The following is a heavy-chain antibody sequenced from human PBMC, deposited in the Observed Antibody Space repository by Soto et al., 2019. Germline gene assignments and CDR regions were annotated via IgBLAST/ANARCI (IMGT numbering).Heavy chain of an antibody. CDR2: INPDNEKR. V-gene: IGHV1-3*01. J-gene: IGHJ4*02. CDR1: GYIFSINS. Sequence: QVQLVQSGAELKQPGASVELSCKTSGYIFSINSIHWVRQAPGQSLEWLGMINPDNEKREFSQRFQDRVILNMDESSPRAYRVVSILMSDDTAVNYCARRDASPSWRFDFWGRGTLVIVSS. D-gene: IGHD3-10*01. CDR3: ARRDASPSWRFDF.